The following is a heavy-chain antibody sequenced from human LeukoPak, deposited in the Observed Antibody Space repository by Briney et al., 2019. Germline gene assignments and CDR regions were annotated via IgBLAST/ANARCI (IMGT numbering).Heavy chain of an antibody. J-gene: IGHJ6*02. CDR1: GGTFNTYA. D-gene: IGHD5-18*01. Sequence: ASVKVSCKASGGTFNTYATTWVRQAPGQGLEWMGRIIPILDVADSAQRFQGRVTITADRSTSTVYMELNSLRSEDTAIYYCARFPVRGYTYGSVIHHMDVWGQGTTVIVSS. CDR2: IIPILDVA. V-gene: IGHV1-69*04. CDR3: ARFPVRGYTYGSVIHHMDV.